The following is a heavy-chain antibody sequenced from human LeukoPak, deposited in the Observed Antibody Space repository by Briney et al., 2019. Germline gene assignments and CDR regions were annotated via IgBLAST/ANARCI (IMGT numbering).Heavy chain of an antibody. J-gene: IGHJ3*02. CDR1: AGSFSGYY. CDR3: ASLSQRSPWENAFDI. D-gene: IGHD1-26*01. Sequence: SETLSLTCAVYAGSFSGYYWSWIRQPPGKGLEWIGEINHSGSTNYNPSLKSRVTISVDTSKNQFSLKLSSVTAADTAVYYCASLSQRSPWENAFDIWGQGTMVTVSS. V-gene: IGHV4-34*01. CDR2: INHSGST.